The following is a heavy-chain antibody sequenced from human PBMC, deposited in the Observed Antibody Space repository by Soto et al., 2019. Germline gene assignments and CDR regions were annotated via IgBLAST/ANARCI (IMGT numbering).Heavy chain of an antibody. CDR3: AKDRSLRIIMVRGVLGYMDV. V-gene: IGHV3-23*01. J-gene: IGHJ6*03. D-gene: IGHD3-10*01. CDR2: ISGSGGST. CDR1: GFTFSSYA. Sequence: GGSLRLSCAASGFTFSSYAMSWVRQAPGKGLEWVSAISGSGGSTYYADSVKGRFTISRDNSKNTLYLQMNSLRAEDTAVYYCAKDRSLRIIMVRGVLGYMDVWGKGTTVTVSS.